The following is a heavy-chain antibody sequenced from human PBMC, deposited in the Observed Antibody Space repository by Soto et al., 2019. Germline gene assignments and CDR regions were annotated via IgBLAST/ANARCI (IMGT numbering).Heavy chain of an antibody. V-gene: IGHV4-61*03. CDR3: ARQGNGAEGFDY. Sequence: SETLSLTCTVSGGSVSSGSYYWSWIRQPPGKGLEWIGYIYYSGSTNYNPSFQGQVTISADRSISTAYLQWSSLKPSDTAMYYCARQGNGAEGFDYWGQGTLVTVSS. J-gene: IGHJ4*02. D-gene: IGHD4-17*01. CDR2: IYYSGST. CDR1: GGSVSSGSYY.